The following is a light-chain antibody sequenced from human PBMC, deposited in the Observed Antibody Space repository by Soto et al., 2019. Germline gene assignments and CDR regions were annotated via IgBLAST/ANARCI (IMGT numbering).Light chain of an antibody. V-gene: IGKV3D-15*01. CDR3: QQGDIWPWT. CDR1: RSVSRD. CDR2: GVF. Sequence: ETVLTQSPATLSVSPGARATLSCRASRSVSRDLAWYQQKPGQAPRLLISGVFVRATGIPGRFSGSGTGTEFTLTISSLQSEDFATYYCQQGDIWPWTFGQGTKVDIK. J-gene: IGKJ1*01.